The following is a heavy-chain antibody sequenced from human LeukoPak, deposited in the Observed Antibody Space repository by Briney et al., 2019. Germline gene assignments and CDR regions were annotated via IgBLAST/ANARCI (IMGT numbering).Heavy chain of an antibody. CDR2: IYYSGST. J-gene: IGHJ4*02. Sequence: SETLSLTCTVSSGSFRTYYWSWIRQPPGKGLEWIGYIYYSGSTNYNPSLKSRVTISVDTSKNQFSLKLSSVTAADTAVYYCARGGKLWPVYYFDYWGQGTLVTVSS. CDR3: ARGGKLWPVYYFDY. D-gene: IGHD3-10*01. V-gene: IGHV4-59*12. CDR1: SGSFRTYY.